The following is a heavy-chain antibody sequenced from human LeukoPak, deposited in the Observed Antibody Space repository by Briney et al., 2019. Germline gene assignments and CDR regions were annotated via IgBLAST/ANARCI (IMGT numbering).Heavy chain of an antibody. CDR3: ARGGIGVAGSTGGQFDY. Sequence: GGPLRLSCAASGFTFSSYAKHGGPRAPGGGGGWVVVKSYDGSNKYYAHSVKGRFTISRDSSKNTLYLKMNSLRAEETAVYYCARGGIGVAGSTGGQFDYWGQGTLVTVSS. D-gene: IGHD6-19*01. CDR1: GFTFSSYA. CDR2: KSYDGSNK. V-gene: IGHV3-30-3*01. J-gene: IGHJ4*02.